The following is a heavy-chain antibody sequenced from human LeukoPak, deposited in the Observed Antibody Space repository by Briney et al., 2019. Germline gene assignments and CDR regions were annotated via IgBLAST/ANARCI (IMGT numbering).Heavy chain of an antibody. J-gene: IGHJ4*02. CDR3: GRDAESPDCSSTSCYYDY. CDR2: IYSGGST. D-gene: IGHD2-2*01. Sequence: GGSLRLSCAASGFTVSSNYMSWVRQAPGKGLEWVSVIYSGGSTHYADSVKGRFTISRDNSKNTLYLQMNSLRAEDTAVYYCGRDAESPDCSSTSCYYDYWGQGTLVTVSS. CDR1: GFTVSSNY. V-gene: IGHV3-53*01.